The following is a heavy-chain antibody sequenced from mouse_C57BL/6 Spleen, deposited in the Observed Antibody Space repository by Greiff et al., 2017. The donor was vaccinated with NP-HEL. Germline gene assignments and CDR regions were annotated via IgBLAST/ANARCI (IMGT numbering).Heavy chain of an antibody. D-gene: IGHD1-1*01. CDR1: GYTFTSYW. J-gene: IGHJ2*01. V-gene: IGHV1S81*02. Sequence: QVQLQQSGAELVKAGASVKMSCKASGYTFTSYWMHWVKQRLGQGLEWFAETNPTNGRTYYNEKFKSKAPLTVDKSSSTAYMLLSGPTFEDSAGYYCARIKKIVATYFDYWGQGTTLTVSS. CDR3: ARIKKIVATYFDY. CDR2: TNPTNGRT.